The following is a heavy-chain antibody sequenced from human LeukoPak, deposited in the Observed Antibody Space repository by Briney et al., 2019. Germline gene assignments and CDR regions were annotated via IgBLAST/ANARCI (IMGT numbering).Heavy chain of an antibody. CDR1: GGSISSYY. CDR3: ARSLRFLERDAFDI. J-gene: IGHJ3*02. CDR2: IYYSGST. Sequence: SETLSLTCTVSGGSISSYYWSWIRQPPGKGLEWIGYIYYSGSTSYNPSLKSRVTISVDTSKNQFSQKLSSVTAADTAVYYCARSLRFLERDAFDIWGQGTMVTVSS. V-gene: IGHV4-59*01. D-gene: IGHD3-3*01.